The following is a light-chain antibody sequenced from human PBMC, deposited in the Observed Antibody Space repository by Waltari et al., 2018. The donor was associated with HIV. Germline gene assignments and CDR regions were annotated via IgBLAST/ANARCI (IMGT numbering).Light chain of an antibody. CDR2: EVT. J-gene: IGLJ2*01. CDR3: SSYGDSLKVL. V-gene: IGLV2-8*01. CDR1: SSDIGAYDF. Sequence: QSALTQPPSASGSLGQSVTISCTGSSSDIGAYDFVSWFQQHPHSAPYHLLSEVTRRPSTVSDRFSGSRSGNTAFLTVAGLQPDDEATYFCSSYGDSLKVLFGGGTNVTVL.